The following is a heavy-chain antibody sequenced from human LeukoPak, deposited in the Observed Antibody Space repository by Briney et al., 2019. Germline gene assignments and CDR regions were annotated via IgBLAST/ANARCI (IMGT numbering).Heavy chain of an antibody. V-gene: IGHV4-61*09. Sequence: SETLSLTCTVSGGSISSGNYYWSWIRQPAGKGLEWIGQMYSSGSTNYNPSLKSRVTMSVDTSKNQLSLKLTSVTAADTAVYFCARGGYTAYDLNNWFDPWGQGTLVTVPS. CDR2: MYSSGST. J-gene: IGHJ5*02. D-gene: IGHD5-12*01. CDR3: ARGGYTAYDLNNWFDP. CDR1: GGSISSGNYY.